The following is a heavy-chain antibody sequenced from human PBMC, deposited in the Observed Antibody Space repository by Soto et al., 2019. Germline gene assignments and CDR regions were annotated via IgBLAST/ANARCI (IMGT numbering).Heavy chain of an antibody. CDR1: GYTFTSYA. CDR2: INAGNGNT. J-gene: IGHJ1*01. Sequence: ASVKVSCNASGYTFTSYAMHWVRQAPGQRLEWMGWINAGNGNTKYSQKFQGRVTITRDTSASTAYMELSSLRSEDTAVYYCARGVVVPAALFQHWGQGTLVTVSS. CDR3: ARGVVVPAALFQH. D-gene: IGHD2-2*01. V-gene: IGHV1-3*01.